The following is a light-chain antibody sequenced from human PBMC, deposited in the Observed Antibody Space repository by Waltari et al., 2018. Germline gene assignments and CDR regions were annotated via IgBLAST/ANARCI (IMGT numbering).Light chain of an antibody. CDR3: MQSIQLPDT. CDR1: QSLLHSDGKTY. V-gene: IGKV2D-29*02. J-gene: IGKJ2*01. Sequence: DIVMTQTPLSLSVTPGQPASISCKSSQSLLHSDGKTYLYWYLQKPGQSPQLLIYEVSHRFSGVPDKFSGSGSGTDFTLKISRVEAEDVGVYYCMQSIQLPDTFGQGTKLEIK. CDR2: EVS.